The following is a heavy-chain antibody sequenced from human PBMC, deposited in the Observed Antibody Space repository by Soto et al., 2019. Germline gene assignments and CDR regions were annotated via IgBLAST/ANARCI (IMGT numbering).Heavy chain of an antibody. D-gene: IGHD3-10*01. CDR1: GFTFSSYS. CDR2: ISSSSTI. V-gene: IGHV3-48*01. J-gene: IGHJ6*03. CDR3: ARDGLLWFGKSPRYYYMDV. Sequence: GVSLSLSCAASGFTFSSYSVNWVRQAPGKGLEWVSYISSSSTIYYADSVKGRFTISRDNAKNSLYLQMNSLRAEDTAVYYCARDGLLWFGKSPRYYYMDVWGKGATVTVSS.